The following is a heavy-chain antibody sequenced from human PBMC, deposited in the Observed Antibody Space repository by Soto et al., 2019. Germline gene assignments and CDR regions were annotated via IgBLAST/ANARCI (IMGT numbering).Heavy chain of an antibody. V-gene: IGHV4-59*01. CDR3: ARGFSDYVLGY. D-gene: IGHD3-16*01. Sequence: SETLSLTCTVSGGSISSYYWSWIRQPPGKGLEWIGYIYYSGSTNYNPSLKSRVTISVDTSKNQFSLKLSSVTAADTAVYYCARGFSDYVLGYWGQGTLVTVSS. CDR1: GGSISSYY. CDR2: IYYSGST. J-gene: IGHJ4*02.